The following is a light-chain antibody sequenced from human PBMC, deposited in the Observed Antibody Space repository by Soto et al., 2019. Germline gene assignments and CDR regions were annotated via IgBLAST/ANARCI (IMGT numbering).Light chain of an antibody. CDR2: GAS. Sequence: DIVLTQSPGTVSLSPGERATLSCRASQSVSSRYLAWYQQKPGQAPRLLIFGASNRATGVPDRFSGSGSGTDFTLTISRLEPEDFAVYYCQQYGSSPPWTFGQGTKVDIK. J-gene: IGKJ1*01. V-gene: IGKV3-20*01. CDR1: QSVSSRY. CDR3: QQYGSSPPWT.